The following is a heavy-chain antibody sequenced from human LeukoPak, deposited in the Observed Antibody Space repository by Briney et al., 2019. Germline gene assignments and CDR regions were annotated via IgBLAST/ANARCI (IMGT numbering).Heavy chain of an antibody. CDR2: ISSSSNTI. Sequence: GGSLRLSCAASGFTFSNYAMNWVRQAPGKGLEWVSYISSSSNTIYYADSMNGRFTISRDNAKNSLYLQMNSLRDEDTAVYYCKGSSWYNYYYMDVWGKGTTVTVSS. CDR3: KGSSWYNYYYMDV. V-gene: IGHV3-48*02. CDR1: GFTFSNYA. J-gene: IGHJ6*03. D-gene: IGHD6-13*01.